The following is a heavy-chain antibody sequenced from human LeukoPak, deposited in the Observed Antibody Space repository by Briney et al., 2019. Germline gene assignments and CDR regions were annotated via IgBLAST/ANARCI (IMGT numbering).Heavy chain of an antibody. CDR2: IKQDGSEK. CDR3: AKDGYNYYVDY. V-gene: IGHV3-7*01. J-gene: IGHJ4*02. D-gene: IGHD5-24*01. Sequence: GGSLRLSCAASGFTFSSYWMSWVRQAPGKGLEWVANIKQDGSEKYYVDSVKGRFTISRDNSKNTLYLQMNSLRAEDTAVYYCAKDGYNYYVDYWGQGTLVTVSS. CDR1: GFTFSSYW.